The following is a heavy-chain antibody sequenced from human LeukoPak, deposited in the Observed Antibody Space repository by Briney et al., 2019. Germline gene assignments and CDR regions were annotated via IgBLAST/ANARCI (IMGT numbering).Heavy chain of an antibody. J-gene: IGHJ4*02. V-gene: IGHV4-39*07. CDR2: IYYSGST. D-gene: IGHD3-3*01. CDR3: ARTSLANFWSGYYPFDY. CDR1: GGSISSSSYY. Sequence: SETLSLTCTVSGGSISSSSYYWGWIRQPPGKGLEWIGSIYYSGSTYYNPSLKSRVTISVDTSKNQFSLKLSSVTAADTAVYYCARTSLANFWSGYYPFDYWGQGTLVTVSS.